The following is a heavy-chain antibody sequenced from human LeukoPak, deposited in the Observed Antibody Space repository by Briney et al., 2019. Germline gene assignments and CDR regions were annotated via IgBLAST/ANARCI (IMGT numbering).Heavy chain of an antibody. CDR3: ARDQRVTGRPDVDY. Sequence: GGSLRLSCAASGFTFRNHWMHWVRQTPGKGLVWVSRISSDGSSTTYADSVKGRFTISRDNAKNTLYLQMNNLRAEDTAMYYCARDQRVTGRPDVDYWGQGTLVIVSS. D-gene: IGHD6-6*01. J-gene: IGHJ4*02. V-gene: IGHV3-74*03. CDR1: GFTFRNHW. CDR2: ISSDGSST.